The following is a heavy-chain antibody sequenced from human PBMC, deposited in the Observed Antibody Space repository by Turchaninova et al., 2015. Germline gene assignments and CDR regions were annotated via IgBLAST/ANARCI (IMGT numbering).Heavy chain of an antibody. CDR2: IFASDEN. D-gene: IGHD2-21*01. V-gene: IGHV2-26*01. CDR3: ARMPGRASLTIDY. Sequence: QVTLKESGPVLVKPTETLTLTCTVSGFSLSNAAMGVSWIRQPPGKALEGLAHIFASDENTYNASLRSRLTTSKDTPKSQVVLTMTNMDPMDTATYYCARMPGRASLTIDYWGQGTLVTVPS. J-gene: IGHJ4*02. CDR1: GFSLSNAAMG.